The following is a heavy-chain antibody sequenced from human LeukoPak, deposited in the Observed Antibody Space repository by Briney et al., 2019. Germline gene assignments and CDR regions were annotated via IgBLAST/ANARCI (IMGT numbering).Heavy chain of an antibody. D-gene: IGHD3-3*01. CDR1: GYSFTSYW. V-gene: IGHV5-51*01. CDR2: IYPGDSDT. J-gene: IGHJ4*02. CDR3: ARGRYDFWSGYRRYFDY. Sequence: GESLKISCKGSGYSFTSYWIRWVRQMPGKGLEWMGIIYPGDSDTRYSPSFQGQVTISADKSNSTAYLQWSSLKASDTAMYYCARGRYDFWSGYRRYFDYWGQGTLVTVSS.